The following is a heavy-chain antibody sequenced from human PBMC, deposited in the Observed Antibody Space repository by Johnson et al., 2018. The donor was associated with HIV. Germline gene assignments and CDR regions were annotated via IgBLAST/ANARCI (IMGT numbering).Heavy chain of an antibody. V-gene: IGHV3-7*05. CDR3: ARDLYYGSGSSVAFDI. Sequence: VQLVESGGGLVQPGRSLRLSCAASGFRFSTYALHWVRQTPGKGLEWVANIKQDGSEKYYADSVKGRFTISRDNAKNSLYLQMNSLRAEDTALYYCARDLYYGSGSSVAFDIWGQGTMVTVSS. J-gene: IGHJ3*02. D-gene: IGHD3-10*01. CDR1: GFRFSTYA. CDR2: IKQDGSEK.